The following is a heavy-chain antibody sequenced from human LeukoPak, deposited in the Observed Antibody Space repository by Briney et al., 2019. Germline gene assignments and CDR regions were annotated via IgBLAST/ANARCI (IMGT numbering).Heavy chain of an antibody. CDR2: INPNSGGT. Sequence: ASVKVSCKASGYTFTGYYMHWVRQAPGQGLEWMGWINPNSGGTNYAQKFQGRVTMTRDTSISTAYMELSRLRSDDTAVYYCARDRRITIFGVVIRSSNAFDIWGQGTMVTVSS. J-gene: IGHJ3*02. CDR1: GYTFTGYY. D-gene: IGHD3-3*01. CDR3: ARDRRITIFGVVIRSSNAFDI. V-gene: IGHV1-2*02.